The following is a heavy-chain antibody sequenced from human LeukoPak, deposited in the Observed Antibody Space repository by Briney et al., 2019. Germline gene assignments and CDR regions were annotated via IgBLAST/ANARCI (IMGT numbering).Heavy chain of an antibody. V-gene: IGHV3-23*01. CDR1: GFTFSSYA. Sequence: GGSLRLSCAASGFTFSSYAMSWVRQAPGKGLEWVSAISGSGGSTYYADSVKGRFTISRDNSKSTLYLQMNSLRAEDTAVYYCAKGMVRGVIIAKSHFDYWGQGTLVTVSS. CDR3: AKGMVRGVIIAKSHFDY. D-gene: IGHD3-10*01. CDR2: ISGSGGST. J-gene: IGHJ4*02.